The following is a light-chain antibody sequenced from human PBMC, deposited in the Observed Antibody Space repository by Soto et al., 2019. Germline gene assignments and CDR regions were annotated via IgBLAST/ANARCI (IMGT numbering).Light chain of an antibody. J-gene: IGLJ1*01. CDR1: SSDVGGYNF. CDR2: DVT. V-gene: IGLV2-14*03. CDR3: SSYTGSDTLLDV. Sequence: QAVVTQPASVSGSPGQSVTISRTGTSSDVGGYNFVSWYQHHPGKAPKLMIYDVTKRPTGVSNRFSGSKSGNTASLIISGLQAEDEAYYYCSSYTGSDTLLDVFGTGTQLTVL.